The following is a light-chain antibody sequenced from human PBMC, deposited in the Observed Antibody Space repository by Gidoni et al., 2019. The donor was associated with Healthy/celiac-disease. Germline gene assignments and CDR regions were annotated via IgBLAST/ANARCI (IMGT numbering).Light chain of an antibody. Sequence: SALTQPRSVSGSSGQSVTISCTGTSSDVGGYNYVSWYQQHPGKAPKLMIYDVSKRPSGVPDRFSGSKSGNTASLTISGLQAEDEADYYCCSYAGSYTSHVVFGGGTKLTVL. CDR1: SSDVGGYNY. CDR2: DVS. CDR3: CSYAGSYTSHVV. J-gene: IGLJ2*01. V-gene: IGLV2-11*01.